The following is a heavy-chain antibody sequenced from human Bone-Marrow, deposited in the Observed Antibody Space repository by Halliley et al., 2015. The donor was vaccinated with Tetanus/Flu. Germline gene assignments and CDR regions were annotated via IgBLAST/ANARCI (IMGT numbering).Heavy chain of an antibody. D-gene: IGHD3-16*01. CDR2: IYHSGST. CDR1: GGAISSSHW. V-gene: IGHV4-4*01. J-gene: IGHJ4*02. CDR3: AGHLATRGTWGFDS. Sequence: TLSLTCGVSGGAISSSHWWNWVRQAPGKGLEWIGQIYHSGSTNYNPSLRSRVSISIDTSKHQFALKLTSVTAADTAVYFCAGHLATRGTWGFDSWGQGVLVTVSS.